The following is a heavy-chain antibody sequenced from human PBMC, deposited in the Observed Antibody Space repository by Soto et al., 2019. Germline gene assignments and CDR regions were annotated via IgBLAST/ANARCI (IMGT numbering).Heavy chain of an antibody. CDR3: ARAWTAAAGWANWFDL. CDR1: GGSISGAGYY. V-gene: IGHV4-31*03. CDR2: MYYSGTT. J-gene: IGHJ5*02. D-gene: IGHD6-13*01. Sequence: QVQLQESGPGLVEPSQTLSLTCTVSGGSISGAGYYWSWIRQNPGKGLEWIGYMYYSGTTYYNPSFKSRLTISVDTSKTQLSLNLKSVTAADTAVYYCARAWTAAAGWANWFDLWGQGTLVTVSS.